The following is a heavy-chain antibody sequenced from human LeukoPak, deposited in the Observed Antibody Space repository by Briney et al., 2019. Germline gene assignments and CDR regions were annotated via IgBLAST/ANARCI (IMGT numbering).Heavy chain of an antibody. CDR2: ISHDGSNI. Sequence: GGSLRLSCAASGLTFSGYDMHWVRHAPGKGLEWVAVISHDGSNIHYGDSVKGRFTISRDNSKNTVYLQMNSLRAEDTAIYYCAKDPYRVVVATGNYLDPWGQGTLVTVSS. D-gene: IGHD2-15*01. CDR1: GLTFSGYD. CDR3: AKDPYRVVVATGNYLDP. V-gene: IGHV3-30*18. J-gene: IGHJ5*02.